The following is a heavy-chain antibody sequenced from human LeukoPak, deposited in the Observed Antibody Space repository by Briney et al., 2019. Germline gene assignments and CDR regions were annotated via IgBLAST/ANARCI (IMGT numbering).Heavy chain of an antibody. J-gene: IGHJ6*03. CDR1: GFTFSSYA. D-gene: IGHD6-13*01. V-gene: IGHV3-30-3*01. Sequence: GGSLRLSCAASGFTFSSYAMHWVRQAPGKGLGWVAVISYDGSNKYYADSVKGRFTISRDNSKNTLYLQMNSLRAEDTAVYYCARGRGLAAAGNYYYYMDVWGKGTTVTVSS. CDR2: ISYDGSNK. CDR3: ARGRGLAAAGNYYYYMDV.